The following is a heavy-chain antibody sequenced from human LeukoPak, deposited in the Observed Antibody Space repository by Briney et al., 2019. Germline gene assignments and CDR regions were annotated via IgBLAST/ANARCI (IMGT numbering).Heavy chain of an antibody. D-gene: IGHD2-8*02. CDR3: ARDGGVAPHNWFDP. CDR2: IYYSVNT. J-gene: IGHJ5*02. Sequence: SETLSLTCAVSGGSISSSGYSWSWIRQPPGKGLEWIGYIYYSVNTYYSPSLKSRVTISVDTSKNQFSLKLSSVTAADTAVYYCARDGGVAPHNWFDPWGQGTLVTVSS. CDR1: GGSISSSGYS. V-gene: IGHV4-30-4*07.